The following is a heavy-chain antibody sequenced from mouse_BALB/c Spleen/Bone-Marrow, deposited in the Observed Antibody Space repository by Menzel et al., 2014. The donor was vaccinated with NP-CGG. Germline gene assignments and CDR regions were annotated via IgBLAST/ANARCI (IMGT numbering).Heavy chain of an antibody. CDR2: INPYNGAT. V-gene: IGHV1-31*01. D-gene: IGHD1-1*01. Sequence: VRLQQSGPELVKPGASVKISCKASGYSFTGYYMHWVKQSHVKSLEWIGRINPYNGATSYNQNFKDKASLTVDKSSSTAYMELHSLTSEDSAVYYCARGIYYGGYFDYWGQGTTLTVSS. CDR1: GYSFTGYY. CDR3: ARGIYYGGYFDY. J-gene: IGHJ2*01.